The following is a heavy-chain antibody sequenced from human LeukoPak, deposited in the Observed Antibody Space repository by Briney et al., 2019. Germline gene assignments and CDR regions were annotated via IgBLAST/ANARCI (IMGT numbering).Heavy chain of an antibody. Sequence: PGGSLRLSCAASGFTFSGSAMHWVRQASGKGLEWVGRIRSKANSYATAYAASVKGRFTISRDDSKNTAYLQMNSLKTEDTAVYYCTRLLRFLEWPHFDYWGQGTLVTVSS. J-gene: IGHJ4*02. D-gene: IGHD3-3*01. V-gene: IGHV3-73*01. CDR1: GFTFSGSA. CDR2: IRSKANSYAT. CDR3: TRLLRFLEWPHFDY.